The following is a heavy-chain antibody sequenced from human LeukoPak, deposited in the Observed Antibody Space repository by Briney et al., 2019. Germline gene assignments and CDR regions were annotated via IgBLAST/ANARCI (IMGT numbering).Heavy chain of an antibody. D-gene: IGHD3-10*01. Sequence: ASVKVSCKASGYTFTSYGISWVRQAPGQGLEWMGWMSAYNGNTNYAQKFQGRVTMTTDTSTSTAYMELRSLRSDDTAVYYCARDLYYYYGSASYLNDYWGQGTLVTVSS. J-gene: IGHJ4*02. CDR3: ARDLYYYYGSASYLNDY. CDR2: MSAYNGNT. V-gene: IGHV1-18*01. CDR1: GYTFTSYG.